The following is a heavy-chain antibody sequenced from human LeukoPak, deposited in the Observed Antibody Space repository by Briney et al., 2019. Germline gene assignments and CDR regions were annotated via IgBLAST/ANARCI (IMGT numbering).Heavy chain of an antibody. CDR2: IYYSGST. CDR1: GGSISSYY. D-gene: IGHD5-12*01. V-gene: IGHV4-59*12. Sequence: PSETLSLTCTVSGGSISSYYWSWIRQPPGKGLEWIGYIYYSGSTNYNPSLKSRVTISVDTSKNQFSLKLSSVTAADTAVYYCARGKNPTTGWFDPWGQGALVTVSS. CDR3: ARGKNPTTGWFDP. J-gene: IGHJ5*02.